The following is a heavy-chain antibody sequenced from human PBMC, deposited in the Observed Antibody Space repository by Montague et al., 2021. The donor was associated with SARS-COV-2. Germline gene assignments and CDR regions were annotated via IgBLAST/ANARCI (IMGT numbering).Heavy chain of an antibody. D-gene: IGHD3-3*01. Sequence: SLRLSCAASGFTFSSYWMSWVRQAPGKGLEWVANIKQDGSEKYYVDSVKGRFTISRDNAKNSLYLQMISLRAEDTAVYYCARDSFWSSYYTDYYGMDVWGQGTTVTVSS. CDR3: ARDSFWSSYYTDYYGMDV. CDR1: GFTFSSYW. V-gene: IGHV3-7*01. CDR2: IKQDGSEK. J-gene: IGHJ6*02.